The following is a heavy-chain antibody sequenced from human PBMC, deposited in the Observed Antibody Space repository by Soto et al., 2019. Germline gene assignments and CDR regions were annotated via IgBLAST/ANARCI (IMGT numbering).Heavy chain of an antibody. D-gene: IGHD6-19*01. CDR3: SRGRGRYSSGWSWFDP. V-gene: IGHV4-4*07. Sequence: SETLSLTCTVSGGSISSYYWSWIRQPAGKGLEWIGRIYTSGSTNYNTSLKSRVTMSVDTSKNQFSLTLTSVTAADTAVYFCSRGRGRYSSGWSWFDPWGQGILVTVSS. J-gene: IGHJ5*02. CDR1: GGSISSYY. CDR2: IYTSGST.